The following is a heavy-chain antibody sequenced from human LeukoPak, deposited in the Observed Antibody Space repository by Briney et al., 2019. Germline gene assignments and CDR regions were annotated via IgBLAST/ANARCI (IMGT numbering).Heavy chain of an antibody. Sequence: GGSLRLSCAASGFTFSSYWMNWVRQAPGKGLVWVSRIASDGSSTTYADSVKGRFSISRDNAKNSLYLQMNSLRDDDTAVYYCARNYYYTMDVWGQGTTVTVSS. V-gene: IGHV3-74*01. CDR2: IASDGSST. J-gene: IGHJ6*02. CDR3: ARNYYYTMDV. CDR1: GFTFSSYW.